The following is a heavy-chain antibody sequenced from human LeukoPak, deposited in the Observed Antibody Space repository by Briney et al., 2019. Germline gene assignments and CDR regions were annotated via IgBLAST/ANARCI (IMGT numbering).Heavy chain of an antibody. Sequence: GGSLRLSCVASGFTFSSYWMHGVRDARRKGLVWVSRINGDGRNINYADSVRGRFTISRDNAKNTLYLQMNTLRVEDTAVYYCTKDLMDYDVSTGLHHYYMDVWGQGTTVTVSS. V-gene: IGHV3-74*01. D-gene: IGHD3-9*01. CDR2: INGDGRNI. CDR1: GFTFSSYW. J-gene: IGHJ6*02. CDR3: TKDLMDYDVSTGLHHYYMDV.